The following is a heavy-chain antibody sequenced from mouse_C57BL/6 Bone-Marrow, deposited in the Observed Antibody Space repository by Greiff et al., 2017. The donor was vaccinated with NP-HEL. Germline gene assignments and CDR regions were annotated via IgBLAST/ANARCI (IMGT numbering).Heavy chain of an antibody. V-gene: IGHV1-78*01. CDR2: IYPRDGSP. D-gene: IGHD1-1*01. Sequence: VQLQQSDAELVKPGASVKISCKVSGYTFTDHPIPWMKQRPDQGLEWLAYIYPRDGSPKYNEKFTGKATLTADKSSSTAYMQLNSLTSEDSAVYFCARPSITTVVPFDYWGQGTTLTVSS. CDR3: ARPSITTVVPFDY. CDR1: GYTFTDHP. J-gene: IGHJ2*01.